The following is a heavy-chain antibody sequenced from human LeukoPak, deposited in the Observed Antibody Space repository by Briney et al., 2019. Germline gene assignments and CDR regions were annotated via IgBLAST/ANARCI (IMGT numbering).Heavy chain of an antibody. J-gene: IGHJ4*02. CDR2: ISAYNGNT. V-gene: IGHV1-18*01. CDR1: GYTFTSYG. Sequence: ASVKVSCKASGYTFTSYGISWVRQAPGQGLEWMGWISAYNGNTIYAQKLQGRVTMTTDTSTSTAYMELRSLRSDDTAVYYCARTSMATIKQHFDYWGQGTLVTVSS. D-gene: IGHD5-24*01. CDR3: ARTSMATIKQHFDY.